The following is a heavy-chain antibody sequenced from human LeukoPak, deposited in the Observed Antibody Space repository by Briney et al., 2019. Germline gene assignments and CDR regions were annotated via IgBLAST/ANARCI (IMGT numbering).Heavy chain of an antibody. CDR2: FSGSGGST. D-gene: IGHD3-22*01. CDR1: VFTLSSYT. V-gene: IGHV3-23*01. J-gene: IGHJ4*02. CDR3: AKSARTSGYTIGDFDS. Sequence: GGSLRLSCAASVFTLSSYTKSCAPHAPEEGREGVSAFSGSGGSTYYTNSVKGRFTISRDNSKNTLYLQMNSLRAEDAAVYYCAKSARTSGYTIGDFDSWGQGTLVTVSS.